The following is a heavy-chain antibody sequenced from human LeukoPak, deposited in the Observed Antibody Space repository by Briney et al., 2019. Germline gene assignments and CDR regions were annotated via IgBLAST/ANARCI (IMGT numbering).Heavy chain of an antibody. J-gene: IGHJ5*02. CDR1: GFTVNKAW. CDR2: IKTKNDGDTT. Sequence: GGSLRLSCAASGFTVNKAWMSWVRQAPGKGLEWVGRIKTKNDGDTTDYGAPVKGRFTISRDDSINTVYLQMNSLRAEDTAVYYCARDDRGLSWNPWGQGTLVTVSS. CDR3: ARDDRGLSWNP. V-gene: IGHV3-15*01. D-gene: IGHD3/OR15-3a*01.